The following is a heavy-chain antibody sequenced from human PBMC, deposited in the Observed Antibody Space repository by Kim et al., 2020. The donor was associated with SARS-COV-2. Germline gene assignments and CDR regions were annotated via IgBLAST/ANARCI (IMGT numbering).Heavy chain of an antibody. CDR2: IYHSGST. D-gene: IGHD2-15*01. V-gene: IGHV4-38-2*02. CDR3: AREDCSGGSCYSDGY. CDR1: GYSISSGYY. Sequence: SETLSLTCTVSGYSISSGYYWGWIRQPPGKGLEWIGSIYHSGSTYYNPSLKSRVTISVDTSKNQFSLKLSSVTAADTAVYYCAREDCSGGSCYSDGYWG. J-gene: IGHJ4*01.